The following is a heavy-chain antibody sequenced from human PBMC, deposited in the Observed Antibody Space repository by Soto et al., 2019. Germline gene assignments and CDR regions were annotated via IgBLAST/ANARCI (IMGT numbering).Heavy chain of an antibody. Sequence: HPGGSLRLSCAASGFIFRNYWMDWVRQAPGKGLVWVSRIKGDESITNYADSVKGRFTISRDNAKNTVYLQMNSLGVEDTAIYFCARSNWAYDYWGQGTLVTVSS. V-gene: IGHV3-74*01. CDR1: GFIFRNYW. J-gene: IGHJ4*02. CDR2: IKGDESIT. D-gene: IGHD2-8*01. CDR3: ARSNWAYDY.